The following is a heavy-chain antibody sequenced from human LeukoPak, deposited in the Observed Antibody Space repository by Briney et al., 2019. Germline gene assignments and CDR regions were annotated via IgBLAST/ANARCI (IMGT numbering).Heavy chain of an antibody. CDR2: INPKSGDT. CDR3: ATEDSRSGSSYDP. J-gene: IGHJ5*02. D-gene: IGHD1-26*01. V-gene: IGHV1-2*06. Sequence: GXVKVSCKASGYIFTDYRLHWVGQAPGQGVEGMGRINPKSGDTNYAQKLQGRVTMTSYTSTTTAYMQLRRLKSDDTAFYFCATEDSRSGSSYDPWGQGTLVTVSS. CDR1: GYIFTDYR.